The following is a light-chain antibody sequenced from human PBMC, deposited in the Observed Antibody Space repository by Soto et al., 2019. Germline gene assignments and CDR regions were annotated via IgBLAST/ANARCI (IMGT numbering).Light chain of an antibody. CDR2: EVS. J-gene: IGLJ1*01. Sequence: QSVLTQPASVSGSPRQSITISCTGTSSDVGAYNRVSWYQQHSGKAPKLMIYEVSNRPSGVSNRFSGSKSGNTASLTISGLQAEDEADYYCLSYTTSSSYVFGTGTKVTVL. V-gene: IGLV2-14*01. CDR3: LSYTTSSSYV. CDR1: SSDVGAYNR.